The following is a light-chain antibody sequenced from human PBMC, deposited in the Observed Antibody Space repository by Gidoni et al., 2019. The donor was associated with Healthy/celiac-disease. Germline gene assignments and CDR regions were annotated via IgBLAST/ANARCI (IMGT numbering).Light chain of an antibody. CDR3: QQYGSSPLWI. V-gene: IGKV3-20*01. J-gene: IGKJ2*04. CDR1: QSVSSSY. CDR2: GAS. Sequence: DTVLTQSPCTLSLCPGARAPLSCMASQSVSSSYLAWYQQKPGQAPMLRIYGASSRATGIPERFSGSGSGTDFTLTISRLEPEDFAVYYCQQYGSSPLWIFGQGTKLEIK.